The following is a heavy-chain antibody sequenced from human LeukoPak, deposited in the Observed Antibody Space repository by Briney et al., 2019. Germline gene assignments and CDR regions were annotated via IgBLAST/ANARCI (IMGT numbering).Heavy chain of an antibody. D-gene: IGHD6-13*01. CDR3: ERDYLGRIQQLVLDYYYYYMDV. Sequence: GRSLRLSCPASGFTFSSYAMHWVRQAPGKGLEWVAVISYDGSNKYYADSVKGRFTISRDNSKNTLYLQMNSLRAEDTAVYYCERDYLGRIQQLVLDYYYYYMDVWGKGTTVTVSS. CDR2: ISYDGSNK. J-gene: IGHJ6*03. CDR1: GFTFSSYA. V-gene: IGHV3-30*01.